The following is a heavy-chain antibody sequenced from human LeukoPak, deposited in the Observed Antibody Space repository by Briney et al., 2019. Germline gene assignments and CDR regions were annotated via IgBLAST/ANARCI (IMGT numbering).Heavy chain of an antibody. Sequence: SETLSLTCAVYGGSFSGYYWSWIRHPPGKGLEWIGEINHSGSTNYNPSLKSRVTISVDTSKNQFSLKLSSVTAADTAVYYCARGFRYYGSGSYYNVVNYYGMDVWGQGTTVTVSS. V-gene: IGHV4-34*01. J-gene: IGHJ6*02. CDR2: INHSGST. CDR3: ARGFRYYGSGSYYNVVNYYGMDV. CDR1: GGSFSGYY. D-gene: IGHD3-10*01.